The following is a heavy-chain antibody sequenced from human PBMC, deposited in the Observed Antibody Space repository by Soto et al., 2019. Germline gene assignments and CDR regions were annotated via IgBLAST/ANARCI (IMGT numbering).Heavy chain of an antibody. J-gene: IGHJ4*02. V-gene: IGHV3-30*18. CDR3: AKDVSSGWYYYFDY. D-gene: IGHD6-19*01. Sequence: QVQLVESGGGVVQPGRSLRLSCAASGFTFSYYGMHWVRQAPGKGLEWVAVTSYDGSNKDYADSVKGRFIISRDNSKNTLYLQMNSLRAEDTAVYYCAKDVSSGWYYYFDYWGQGTLVTVSS. CDR2: TSYDGSNK. CDR1: GFTFSYYG.